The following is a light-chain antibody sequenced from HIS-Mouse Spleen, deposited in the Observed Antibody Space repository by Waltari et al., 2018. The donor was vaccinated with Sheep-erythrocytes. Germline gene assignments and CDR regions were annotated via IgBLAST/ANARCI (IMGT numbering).Light chain of an antibody. V-gene: IGLV1-44*01. CDR1: SSNIGSNT. Sequence: QSVLTQPPSASGTPGQRVTISCSGSSSNIGSNTVNWYQQLPGTAPKLLNYSNKQRPSGVPGRFSGSKSGTSASLAISGLQSEDEADYYCAAWDDSLNGVVFGGGTKLTVL. J-gene: IGLJ2*01. CDR3: AAWDDSLNGVV. CDR2: SNK.